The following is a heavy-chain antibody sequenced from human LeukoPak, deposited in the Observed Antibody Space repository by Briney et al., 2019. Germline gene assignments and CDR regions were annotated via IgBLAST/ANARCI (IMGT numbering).Heavy chain of an antibody. CDR3: AREVPRSSSWYYYYYYGMDV. CDR2: IYYSGST. D-gene: IGHD6-13*01. V-gene: IGHV4-59*01. CDR1: GGSISSYY. J-gene: IGHJ6*02. Sequence: PSETLSLTCTVSGGSISSYYWSWIRQPPGKGLEWIGYIYYSGSTNYNPSLKSRVTISVDTSKNQFSLKLSSVTAADTAVYYCAREVPRSSSWYYYYYYGMDVWGQGTTVTVSS.